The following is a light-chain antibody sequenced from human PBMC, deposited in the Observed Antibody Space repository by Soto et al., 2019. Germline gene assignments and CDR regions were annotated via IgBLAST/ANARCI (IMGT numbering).Light chain of an antibody. Sequence: IQMTQSPSSLSASVGDRVTITCRASQSIVTYLNWYHQKPGQAPKLLIYAASNLQSGVPSRFSGSGSGTDVTLTISRLEPEDFAVYYCQQYGSPAPVTFGGGTKVDI. CDR2: AAS. J-gene: IGKJ4*01. V-gene: IGKV1-39*01. CDR3: QQYGSPAPVT. CDR1: QSIVTY.